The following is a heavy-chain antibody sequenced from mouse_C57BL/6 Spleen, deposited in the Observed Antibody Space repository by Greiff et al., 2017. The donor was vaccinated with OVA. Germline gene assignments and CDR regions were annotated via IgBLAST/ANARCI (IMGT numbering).Heavy chain of an antibody. CDR3: SRCPDDRKYFDV. CDR2: IYPGSGST. D-gene: IGHD2-12*01. Sequence: QVQLQQPGAELVKPGASVKMSCKASGYTFTSYWITWVKQRPGQGLEWIGDIYPGSGSTNYNEKFKSKATLNVDTSSSTAYMQLSSLTSEDSAVFYCSRCPDDRKYFDVWGTGTTVTVSS. CDR1: GYTFTSYW. V-gene: IGHV1-55*01. J-gene: IGHJ1*03.